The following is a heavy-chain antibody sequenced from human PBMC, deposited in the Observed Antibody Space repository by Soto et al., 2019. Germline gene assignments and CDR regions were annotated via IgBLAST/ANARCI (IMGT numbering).Heavy chain of an antibody. J-gene: IGHJ6*02. D-gene: IGHD6-25*01. CDR1: GFTFSSYA. Sequence: GGSLRLSCAASGFTFSSYAMHWVRQAPGKGLGWVAVISYDGSNKYYADSVKGRFTISRDNSKNTLYLQMNSLRAEDTAVYYCARDRRGRSSADYYYYGMDVWGQGTTVTVSS. V-gene: IGHV3-30-3*01. CDR2: ISYDGSNK. CDR3: ARDRRGRSSADYYYYGMDV.